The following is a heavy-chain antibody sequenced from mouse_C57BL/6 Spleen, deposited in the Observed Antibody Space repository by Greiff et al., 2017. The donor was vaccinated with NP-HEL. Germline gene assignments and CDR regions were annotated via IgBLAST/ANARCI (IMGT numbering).Heavy chain of an antibody. CDR1: GFTFSNYW. D-gene: IGHD2-4*01. V-gene: IGHV6-3*01. Sequence: EVKLEESGGGLVQPGGSMKLSCVASGFTFSNYWMNWVRQSPEKGLEWVAQIRLKSDNYATHYAESVKGRFTISRDDSKSSVYLQMNNLRAEDTGIYYCTLIYYDYGYWGQGTTLTVSS. CDR2: IRLKSDNYAT. CDR3: TLIYYDYGY. J-gene: IGHJ2*01.